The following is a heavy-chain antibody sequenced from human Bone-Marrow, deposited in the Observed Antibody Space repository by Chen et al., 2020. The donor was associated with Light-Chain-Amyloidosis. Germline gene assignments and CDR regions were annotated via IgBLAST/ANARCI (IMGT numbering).Heavy chain of an antibody. Sequence: ETXSLTCTVXGGSISSYYWSWIRQPPGKGLEWIGYIYYSGSTNYNPXLXXXXXXXXXXXXXXXXXXXXXXXAADTAVYYCARGRQTFGVWGKGTTVTVSS. V-gene: IGHV4-59*01. CDR3: ARGRQTFGV. CDR1: GGSISSYY. D-gene: IGHD3-10*01. J-gene: IGHJ6*04. CDR2: IYYSGST.